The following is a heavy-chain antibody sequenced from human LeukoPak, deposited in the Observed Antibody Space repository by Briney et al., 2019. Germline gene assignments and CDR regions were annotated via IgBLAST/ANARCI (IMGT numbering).Heavy chain of an antibody. J-gene: IGHJ4*02. CDR3: AKDQNQWLTINYFDY. V-gene: IGHV3-30*18. Sequence: GGSLRLSCAASGFTFSSYGMHWVRQAPGKGLEWVAVISYDGSNKYYADSVKGRFTISGDNSKNTLYLQMNSLRAEDTAVYYCAKDQNQWLTINYFDYWGQGTLVTVSS. CDR1: GFTFSSYG. CDR2: ISYDGSNK. D-gene: IGHD6-19*01.